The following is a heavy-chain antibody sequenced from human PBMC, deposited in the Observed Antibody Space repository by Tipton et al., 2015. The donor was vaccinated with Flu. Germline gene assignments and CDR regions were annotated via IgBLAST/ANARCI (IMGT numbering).Heavy chain of an antibody. D-gene: IGHD6-25*01. CDR1: GYSFSIYW. J-gene: IGHJ4*02. CDR3: VRQSSGDY. V-gene: IGHV5-51*01. Sequence: VQLVQSGAEVKEPGESLRISCEASGYSFSIYWIGWVRQVPGKGLEWMGLIYPNDGDTKYSPSFQGQVTISADLSISTAFLQWNSLKASDTAMYYCVRQSSGDYWGQGTLVTVPS. CDR2: IYPNDGDT.